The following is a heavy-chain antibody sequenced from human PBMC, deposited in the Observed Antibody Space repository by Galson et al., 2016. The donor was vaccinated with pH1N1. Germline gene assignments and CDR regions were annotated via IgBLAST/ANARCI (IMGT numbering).Heavy chain of an antibody. D-gene: IGHD3-3*01. Sequence: PALVKPTQTLTLTCTFSGFSLRSNGVGVGWIRQPPGKALEWLVIYWTDDKRYSPSLKSRLTITKDTSKNQVVLTMTNMDPVDKATYYCAHSVGTRVFGVVTNFNWFDPWGQGTLVTVSS. V-gene: IGHV2-5*01. CDR1: GFSLRSNGVG. CDR3: AHSVGTRVFGVVTNFNWFDP. CDR2: IYWTDDK. J-gene: IGHJ5*02.